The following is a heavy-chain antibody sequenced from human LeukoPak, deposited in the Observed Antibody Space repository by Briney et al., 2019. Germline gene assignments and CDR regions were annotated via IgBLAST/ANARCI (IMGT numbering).Heavy chain of an antibody. CDR1: GFTFSSYW. D-gene: IGHD6-25*01. CDR2: IKQDGSEK. Sequence: TGGSLRLSCAASGFTFSSYWMSWVRQAPGKGLEWVANIKQDGSEKYYVDSVKGRFTISRDNAKNSLYLQMNSLRAEDTAVYYCARDHTPGIAAPAAQDYWGQGTLVTVSS. J-gene: IGHJ4*02. V-gene: IGHV3-7*03. CDR3: ARDHTPGIAAPAAQDY.